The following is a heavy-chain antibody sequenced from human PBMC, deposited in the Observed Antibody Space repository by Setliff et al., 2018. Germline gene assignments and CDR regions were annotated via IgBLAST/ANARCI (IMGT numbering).Heavy chain of an antibody. V-gene: IGHV4-39*01. Sequence: SETLSLTCTVSGGSISTNHYYWEWIRQPPGKGLEWIGSIYYTGAAYYSPSLRSRATISVDTSNNQLSLRLFSVTAADTAVYYCARPSGAYGDYAFWGQGALVTVSS. CDR3: ARPSGAYGDYAF. J-gene: IGHJ4*02. CDR1: GGSISTNHYY. CDR2: IYYTGAA. D-gene: IGHD4-17*01.